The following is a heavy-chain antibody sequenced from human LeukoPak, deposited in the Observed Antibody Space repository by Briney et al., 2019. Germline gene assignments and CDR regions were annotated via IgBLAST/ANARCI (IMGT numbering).Heavy chain of an antibody. J-gene: IGHJ3*02. V-gene: IGHV3-21*01. CDR2: ISSSSSYI. Sequence: GGSLRLSCAASGFTVSSNYMNWVRQAPGKGLEWVSSISSSSSYIYYADSVKGRFTISRDNAKNSLYLQMNSLRAEDTAVYYCARDLLVVVTATDAFDIWGQGTMVTVSS. CDR3: ARDLLVVVTATDAFDI. D-gene: IGHD2-21*02. CDR1: GFTVSSNY.